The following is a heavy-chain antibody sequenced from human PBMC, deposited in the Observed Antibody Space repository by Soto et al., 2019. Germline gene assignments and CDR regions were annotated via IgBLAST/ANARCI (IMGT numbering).Heavy chain of an antibody. V-gene: IGHV1-58*01. CDR1: GFTFTSSA. D-gene: IGHD3-3*01. CDR2: IVVGSGNT. CDR3: AAGGAELEWSLLADAFDI. Sequence: SVKVSCKASGFTFTSSAVQWVRQARGQRLEWIGWIVVGSGNTNYAQKFQERVTITRDMSTSTAYMELSSLRSEDTAVYYCAAGGAELEWSLLADAFDIWGQGTMVTVSS. J-gene: IGHJ3*02.